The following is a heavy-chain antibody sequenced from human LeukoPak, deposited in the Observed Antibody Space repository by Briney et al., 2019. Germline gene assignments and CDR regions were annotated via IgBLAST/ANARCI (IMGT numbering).Heavy chain of an antibody. V-gene: IGHV3-30*18. CDR1: GFTFSTYG. CDR3: AKGDILTGYLTYYFDY. CDR2: ISYDGSLK. J-gene: IGHJ4*02. D-gene: IGHD3-9*01. Sequence: LRLSCAASGFTFSTYGMHWVRQAPGKGLEWVADISYDGSLKYYADSVKGRFTTSRDNPKNTLYLQMNSLRAEDTAVYYCAKGDILTGYLTYYFDYWGQGTLVTVSS.